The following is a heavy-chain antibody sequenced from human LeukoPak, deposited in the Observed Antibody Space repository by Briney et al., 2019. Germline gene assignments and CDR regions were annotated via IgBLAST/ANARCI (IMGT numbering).Heavy chain of an antibody. V-gene: IGHV3-30-3*01. Sequence: GGSLRLSCAASGFTFSSYAVHWVRQAPGKGLEWVADISRDATVTYYADSIKGRFTISRDDSKDTLYLQMNSLRVEDTALYYCAREVRYEDYYYYMDVWGKGTTVTVSS. J-gene: IGHJ6*03. CDR2: ISRDATVT. CDR1: GFTFSSYA. CDR3: AREVRYEDYYYYMDV. D-gene: IGHD1-1*01.